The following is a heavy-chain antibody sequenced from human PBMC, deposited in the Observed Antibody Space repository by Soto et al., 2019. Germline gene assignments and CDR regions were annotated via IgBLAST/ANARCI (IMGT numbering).Heavy chain of an antibody. CDR1: GFTFSTIA. J-gene: IGHJ6*02. V-gene: IGHV3-23*01. CDR3: VKATSGGLLYYGMEV. CDR2: ISPSGDYA. Sequence: EVQLLESGGGFEQPGGSLRLSCAASGFTFSTIAMAWVRQAPGKGLEWVSSISPSGDYAYFADSAKGRFTMSRDNSKNTVYLQLDSLRVEDTATYYCVKATSGGLLYYGMEVWGQGTTVTVSS. D-gene: IGHD1-26*01.